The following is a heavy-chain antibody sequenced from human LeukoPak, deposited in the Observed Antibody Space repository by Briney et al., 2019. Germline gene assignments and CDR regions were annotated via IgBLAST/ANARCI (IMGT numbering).Heavy chain of an antibody. CDR3: ARTQNWGYFDY. D-gene: IGHD7-27*01. CDR1: GGSISPYY. CDR2: IHYTGTA. J-gene: IGHJ4*02. V-gene: IGHV4-59*01. Sequence: PSETLSLTCTVSGGSISPYYWSWIRQAPGKGLEWIAYIHYTGTAKYNPSLESRTTISVDTSTNQFSLRLSSVTAADTAVYYCARTQNWGYFDYWGQGTLVTVSS.